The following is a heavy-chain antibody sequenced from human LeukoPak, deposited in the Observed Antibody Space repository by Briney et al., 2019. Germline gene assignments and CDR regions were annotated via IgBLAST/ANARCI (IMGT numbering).Heavy chain of an antibody. D-gene: IGHD1-26*01. V-gene: IGHV1-18*01. Sequence: SVTVSCKASGYTFTTSYINWVRQAHAQGLEWMGWVSAYNAKTSYAQKFQVRVTMTTDSSTNTAYMDLTSLRSDDTAVYYCARGGTYYPCIDYWGQGTQVTVSS. CDR1: GYTFTTSY. J-gene: IGHJ4*02. CDR3: ARGGTYYPCIDY. CDR2: VSAYNAKT.